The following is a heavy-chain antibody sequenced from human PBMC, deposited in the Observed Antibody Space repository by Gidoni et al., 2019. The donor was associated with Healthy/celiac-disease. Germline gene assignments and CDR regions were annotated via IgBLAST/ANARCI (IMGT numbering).Heavy chain of an antibody. CDR3: ARLGYSYGLIRAFDI. D-gene: IGHD5-18*01. V-gene: IGHV3-7*01. CDR2: IKQDGSEK. J-gene: IGHJ3*02. CDR1: GFTFSSYW. Sequence: EVQLVESGGGLVQPGGSLRLSCAASGFTFSSYWMSWVRQAPGKGLEWVANIKQDGSEKYYVDSGKGRFTISRDNAKNSLYLQMNSLRAEDTAVYYCARLGYSYGLIRAFDIWGQGTMVTVSS.